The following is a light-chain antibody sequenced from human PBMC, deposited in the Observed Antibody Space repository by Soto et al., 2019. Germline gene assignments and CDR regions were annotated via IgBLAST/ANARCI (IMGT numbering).Light chain of an antibody. V-gene: IGKV3-20*01. CDR3: QQYGSSSWT. CDR1: QSVRSSY. CDR2: GAS. J-gene: IGKJ1*01. Sequence: EIVLTQSPGTLSLPPGERATLSCRASQSVRSSYLAWYQQKSGQAPRLLIYGASSRATGIPDRFSGSGSGTEFTLTISRLEPEDFAVYYCQQYGSSSWTFGQGTKVEIK.